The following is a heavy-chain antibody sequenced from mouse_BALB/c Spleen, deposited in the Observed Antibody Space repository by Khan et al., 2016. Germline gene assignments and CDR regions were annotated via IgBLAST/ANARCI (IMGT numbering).Heavy chain of an antibody. V-gene: IGHV3-2*02. J-gene: IGHJ3*01. CDR1: GYSITSDYA. CDR2: ISYSGDT. D-gene: IGHD1-1*02. CDR3: AREDYSWFAY. Sequence: EVQLQESGPGLVKPSQSLSLTCTVTGYSITSDYAWNWIRQFPGNKLVWLRYISYSGDTHYNPSLTSRISITRDTSKNQFFLQLNSVTAEDTATYYCAREDYSWFAYWGQGTLVTVSA.